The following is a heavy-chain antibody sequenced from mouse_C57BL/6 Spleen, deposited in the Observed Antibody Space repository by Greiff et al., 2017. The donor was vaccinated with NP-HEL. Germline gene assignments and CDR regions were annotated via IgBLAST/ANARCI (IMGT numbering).Heavy chain of an antibody. CDR1: GFTFSDYG. CDR3: ARRVTTGDYFDY. Sequence: EVQRVESGGGLVKPGGSLKLSCAASGFTFSDYGMHWVRQAPEKGLEWVAYISSGSSTIYYADTVKARFTISRDNAKNTLFLQMTSLRSEETAMYYCARRVTTGDYFDYWGQGTTLTVSS. D-gene: IGHD2-2*01. CDR2: ISSGSSTI. V-gene: IGHV5-17*01. J-gene: IGHJ2*01.